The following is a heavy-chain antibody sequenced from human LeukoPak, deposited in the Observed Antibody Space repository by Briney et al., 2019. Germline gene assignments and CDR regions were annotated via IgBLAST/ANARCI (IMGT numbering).Heavy chain of an antibody. Sequence: PSETLSLTCAVYGGSFSGYYWSWIRQPPGKGLEWIGEINHSGSTNYNPSLKSRVTISVDTSKNQFSLKLSSVTAADTAVYYCARGRGAPGGYYYYYGMDVWGQGTTVTVSS. D-gene: IGHD3-10*01. CDR1: GGSFSGYY. CDR2: INHSGST. J-gene: IGHJ6*02. CDR3: ARGRGAPGGYYYYYGMDV. V-gene: IGHV4-34*01.